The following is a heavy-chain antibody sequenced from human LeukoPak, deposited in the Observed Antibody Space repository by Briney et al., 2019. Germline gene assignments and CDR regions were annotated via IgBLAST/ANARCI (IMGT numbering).Heavy chain of an antibody. Sequence: GASVRVSCKTSGYTFTDYYIHWVRQAPGQGLEWVGWINSNSGGTSYAQKFQGRVTLTRDTPTRTAYMELNRLTSDDTAVYYCARTSIAARRADFDYWGQGTVVTVSS. V-gene: IGHV1-2*02. J-gene: IGHJ4*02. D-gene: IGHD6-6*01. CDR1: GYTFTDYY. CDR3: ARTSIAARRADFDY. CDR2: INSNSGGT.